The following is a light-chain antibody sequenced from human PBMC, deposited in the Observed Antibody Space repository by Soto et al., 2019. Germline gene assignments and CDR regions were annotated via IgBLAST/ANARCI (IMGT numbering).Light chain of an antibody. V-gene: IGLV1-40*01. CDR2: GNS. Sequence: QAVVTQPPSVSGAPGQRVTISCTGSSSNIGAGYDVHWYQQLPGTAPKLLIYGNSNRPSGVPDRLSGSKSGTSASLAITGLQAEDEADYYCQSYDSSLSALFGGGTKVTVL. J-gene: IGLJ3*02. CDR3: QSYDSSLSAL. CDR1: SSNIGAGYD.